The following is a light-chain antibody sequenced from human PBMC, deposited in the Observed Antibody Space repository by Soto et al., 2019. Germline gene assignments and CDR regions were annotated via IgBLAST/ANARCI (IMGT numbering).Light chain of an antibody. CDR1: QDSNTF. V-gene: IGKV1-33*01. CDR2: ATS. Sequence: DIQVTQSPPSLSASVGDRVTVTCQASQDSNTFLNWFQQRPGEAPKLLIYATSNLEPGVPSRFSGRQSGTDFTLRISRVEPEDVAIYYCMQATHFPRTFGQGTKVEIK. CDR3: MQATHFPRT. J-gene: IGKJ1*01.